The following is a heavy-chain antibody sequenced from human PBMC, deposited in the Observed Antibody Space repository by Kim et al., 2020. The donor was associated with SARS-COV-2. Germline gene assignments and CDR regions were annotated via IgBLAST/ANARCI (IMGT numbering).Heavy chain of an antibody. CDR2: INHSGST. D-gene: IGHD3-10*01. Sequence: SETLSLTCAVYCGSFSGYYWSWIRQPPGKGLEWIGEINHSGSTNYNPSLKSRVTISVDTSKNQFSLKLSSVTAADTAVYYCARGGYYYGSGSYYKDAFDIWGQGTMVTVSS. CDR3: ARGGYYYGSGSYYKDAFDI. J-gene: IGHJ3*02. CDR1: CGSFSGYY. V-gene: IGHV4-34*01.